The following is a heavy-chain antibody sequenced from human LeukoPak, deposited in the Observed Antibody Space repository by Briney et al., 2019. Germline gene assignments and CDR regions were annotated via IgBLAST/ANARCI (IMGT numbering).Heavy chain of an antibody. CDR1: GFTFSSYA. Sequence: GGSLRLSCAASGFTFSSYAMSWVRQSPGKGLEWVSAISGSGGSTYYADSVKGRFTISRDNSKNTLYLQMNSLRAEDTAVYYCAKVYGGNTWRDYWGQGTLVTVSS. J-gene: IGHJ4*02. D-gene: IGHD4-23*01. V-gene: IGHV3-23*01. CDR2: ISGSGGST. CDR3: AKVYGGNTWRDY.